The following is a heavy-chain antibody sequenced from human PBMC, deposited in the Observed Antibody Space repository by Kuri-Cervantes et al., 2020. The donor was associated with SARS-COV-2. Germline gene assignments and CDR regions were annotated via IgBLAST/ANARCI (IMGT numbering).Heavy chain of an antibody. Sequence: LSLTCVASGFNFSTTDMHWVRQAPGKGLEWVTFISYDGKNKKCMASGKGRFTISRDNSKNTLYLQMNSLRAEDTAVYYCAKDLYSYGYHYYGMDVWGQGTTVTVSS. V-gene: IGHV3-30*18. CDR2: ISYDGKNK. CDR1: GFNFSTTD. D-gene: IGHD5-18*01. CDR3: AKDLYSYGYHYYGMDV. J-gene: IGHJ6*02.